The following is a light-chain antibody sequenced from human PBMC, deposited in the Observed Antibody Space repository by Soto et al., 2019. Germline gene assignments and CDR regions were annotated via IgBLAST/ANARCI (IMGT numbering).Light chain of an antibody. CDR2: EVS. Sequence: QSVLTQTASVSGSPGQSITISCTGTSSDVGGYNFVSWYQQHPGKAPKLMIYEVSNRPSGVSNRFSGSKSGNTASLTISGLQAEDEADYYCSSYTSSTPLGYVFGTGTKLTVL. J-gene: IGLJ1*01. CDR1: SSDVGGYNF. V-gene: IGLV2-14*01. CDR3: SSYTSSTPLGYV.